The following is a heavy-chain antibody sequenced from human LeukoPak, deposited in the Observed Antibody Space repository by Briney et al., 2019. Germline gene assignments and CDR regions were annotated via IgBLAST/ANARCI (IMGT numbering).Heavy chain of an antibody. Sequence: SETLSLTCTVSGGSISSYYWSWLRQPPGKGLEWIGFIYYSGSTHYKSSLKSRVTISVDTSRNQFSLRLSSVTAADAAVYYCARHSGSSPHYFDYWGQGTLVTVSS. CDR3: ARHSGSSPHYFDY. CDR1: GGSISSYY. D-gene: IGHD1-26*01. V-gene: IGHV4-59*08. J-gene: IGHJ4*02. CDR2: IYYSGST.